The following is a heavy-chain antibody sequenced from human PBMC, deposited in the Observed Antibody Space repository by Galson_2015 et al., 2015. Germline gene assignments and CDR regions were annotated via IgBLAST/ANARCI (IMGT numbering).Heavy chain of an antibody. CDR3: ARGPSSSGYLGYILFDY. CDR1: GYTFTHYY. J-gene: IGHJ4*02. V-gene: IGHV1-46*01. CDR2: INPAAGST. Sequence: LVWVSCKASGYTFTHYYIHWVRQEPGHGLEWVGIINPAAGSTRYAQRFQGRVTMTSDTSTSPVYMNLSSLRSDDTAVYFCARGPSSSGYLGYILFDYWGQGSLVTVSS. D-gene: IGHD5-12*01.